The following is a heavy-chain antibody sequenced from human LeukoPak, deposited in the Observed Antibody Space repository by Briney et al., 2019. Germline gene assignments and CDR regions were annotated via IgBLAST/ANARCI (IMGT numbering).Heavy chain of an antibody. CDR1: GFTFSSYE. CDR3: ASRYCSGGSCSWKNWFDP. D-gene: IGHD2-15*01. CDR2: ISSSGRTI. Sequence: PGGSLRLSCAASGFTFSSYEMNWVRQAPGKGLERVSYISSSGRTIYYADSVKGRFTISRDNAKNSLYMQMNSLRAEDTAVYYCASRYCSGGSCSWKNWFDPWGQGTLVTVSS. J-gene: IGHJ5*02. V-gene: IGHV3-48*03.